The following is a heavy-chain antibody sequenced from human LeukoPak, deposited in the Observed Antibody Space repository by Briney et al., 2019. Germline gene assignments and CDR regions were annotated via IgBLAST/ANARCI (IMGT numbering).Heavy chain of an antibody. J-gene: IGHJ4*02. D-gene: IGHD3-16*01. CDR2: ISYDGSNK. Sequence: PGRSLRLSCAASGITFSSYAMHWVRQAPGKGLEWVAVISYDGSNKYYADSVKGRFTISRDNSKNTLYLQMNSLRAEDTAVYYCAKDPTWGSDRGKYYFDYWGQGTLVTVSS. CDR3: AKDPTWGSDRGKYYFDY. CDR1: GITFSSYA. V-gene: IGHV3-30-3*01.